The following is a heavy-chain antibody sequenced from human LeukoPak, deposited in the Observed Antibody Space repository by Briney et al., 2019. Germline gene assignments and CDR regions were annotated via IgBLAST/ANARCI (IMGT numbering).Heavy chain of an antibody. D-gene: IGHD3-22*01. Sequence: PSETLSLTCTVSGGSISNYYWSWIRQPAGKGLEWIGRIYTSGSTIYNPSLKSRVTMSVDTSKNQFSLKLSSVTAADTAVYYCAGGGYYESSGYYEYFQHWGQGTLVTVSS. V-gene: IGHV4-4*07. CDR2: IYTSGST. J-gene: IGHJ1*01. CDR1: GGSISNYY. CDR3: AGGGYYESSGYYEYFQH.